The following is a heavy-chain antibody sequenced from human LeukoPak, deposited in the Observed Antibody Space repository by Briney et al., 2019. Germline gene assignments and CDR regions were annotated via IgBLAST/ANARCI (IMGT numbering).Heavy chain of an antibody. Sequence: ASVKVSRKASGYTFTSYGISWVRQAPGQGLEWMGWISAFNGNTKYAQKLQGRVTMTTDTSTSTSYMELRSLRSDDTAVYYCARDGGDYGDSYDAFDIWGQGTMVTVSS. V-gene: IGHV1-18*01. CDR3: ARDGGDYGDSYDAFDI. D-gene: IGHD4-17*01. J-gene: IGHJ3*02. CDR2: ISAFNGNT. CDR1: GYTFTSYG.